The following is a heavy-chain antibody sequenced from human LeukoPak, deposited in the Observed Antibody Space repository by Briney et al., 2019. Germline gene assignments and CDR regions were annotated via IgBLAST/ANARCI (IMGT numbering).Heavy chain of an antibody. D-gene: IGHD6-19*01. V-gene: IGHV4-59*13. CDR1: GGSISSYY. CDR2: IYYSGST. J-gene: IGHJ4*02. CDR3: ARGGSSGWFDY. Sequence: SETLSLTCTVSGGSISSYYWSWIRQPPGKGLEWIGYIYYSGSTNNNPSLKSRVTISVDTSKNQFSLKLSSVTAADTAVYYCARGGSSGWFDYWGQGTLVTVSS.